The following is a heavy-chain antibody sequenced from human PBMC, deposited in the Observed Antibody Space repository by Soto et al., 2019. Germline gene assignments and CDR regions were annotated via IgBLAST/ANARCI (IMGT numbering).Heavy chain of an antibody. J-gene: IGHJ6*02. Sequence: SETLPLTYTVSGGFISSSRYFWGCIRQPPGKGLEWIGSIYYSGSTYYNPSLKSRVTISVDTSKNQFSLKLSSVTAADTAVYYCARQFSDWNYYYGMDVWGQGTTVTVS. CDR2: IYYSGST. CDR3: ARQFSDWNYYYGMDV. CDR1: GGFISSSRYF. D-gene: IGHD2-21*01. V-gene: IGHV4-39*01.